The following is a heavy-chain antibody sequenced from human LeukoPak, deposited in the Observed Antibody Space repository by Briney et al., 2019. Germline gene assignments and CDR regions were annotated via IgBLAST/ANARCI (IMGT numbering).Heavy chain of an antibody. CDR3: ARGPYGDYFDY. J-gene: IGHJ4*02. D-gene: IGHD4-17*01. CDR1: GGSFSGYY. CDR2: INHSGST. V-gene: IGHV4-34*01. Sequence: SETLSLTCAVYGGSFSGYYWSWIRQPPGKGLEWIGEINHSGSTNYNPSLKSRVTISVDTSKNQFSLKLSSVTAADTAVYYCARGPYGDYFDYWGQGALVTVSS.